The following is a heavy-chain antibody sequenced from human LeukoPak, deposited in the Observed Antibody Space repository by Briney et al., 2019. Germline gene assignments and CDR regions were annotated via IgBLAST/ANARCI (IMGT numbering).Heavy chain of an antibody. CDR1: GYTFTSHG. Sequence: GASVKVSCKASGYTFTSHGISWVRQAPGQGPEWMGWISAYNGDTKYAQKTQGRVTMTTDASTSTAYMELRSLTSDDTAVYYCARGSDLVVVPARGYYFDSWGQGTLVTVSS. V-gene: IGHV1-18*01. D-gene: IGHD2-15*01. CDR3: ARGSDLVVVPARGYYFDS. J-gene: IGHJ4*02. CDR2: ISAYNGDT.